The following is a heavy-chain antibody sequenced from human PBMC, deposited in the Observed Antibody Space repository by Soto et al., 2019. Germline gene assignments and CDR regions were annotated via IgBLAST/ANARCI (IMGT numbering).Heavy chain of an antibody. D-gene: IGHD1-1*01. CDR1: GFSFSSYW. V-gene: IGHV3-7*05. CDR2: IKQDGSDK. J-gene: IGHJ4*02. CDR3: ARDDAYNTNDC. Sequence: EVQLVESGGGLVQPGVSLRLSCAASGFSFSSYWMSWVRQAPGKGLEWVANIKQDGSDKSHVDSVKGRFTISRDNAKNSLYLQMNSLRVEDTAVYYCARDDAYNTNDCWGQGTLVTVSS.